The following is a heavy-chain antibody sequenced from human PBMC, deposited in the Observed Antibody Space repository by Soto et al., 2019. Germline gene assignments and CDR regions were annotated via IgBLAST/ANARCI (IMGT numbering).Heavy chain of an antibody. CDR3: ARGDCSSTSCRTYYYYGMDV. CDR1: GGSISSGDYY. Sequence: LSLTCTVSGGSISSGDYYWSWIRQPPGKGLEWIGYIYYSGSTYYNPSLKSRVTISVDTSKNQFSLKLSSVTAADTAVYYCARGDCSSTSCRTYYYYGMDVWGQGTTVTVSS. CDR2: IYYSGST. J-gene: IGHJ6*02. V-gene: IGHV4-30-4*01. D-gene: IGHD2-2*01.